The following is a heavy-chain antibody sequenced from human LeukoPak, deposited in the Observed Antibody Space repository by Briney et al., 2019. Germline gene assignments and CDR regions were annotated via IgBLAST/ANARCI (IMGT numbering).Heavy chain of an antibody. D-gene: IGHD5-12*01. J-gene: IGHJ4*02. Sequence: GGSLRLSCAASGFTFSSYTMNWVRQAPGKGLEWVSSISPSSTYIYYGDSVKGRFTISRDNAKKSVYLQMNSLRAEDTAVYYCAREEGCSGYDFWYWGQGTLVTVSS. CDR3: AREEGCSGYDFWY. V-gene: IGHV3-21*01. CDR2: ISPSSTYI. CDR1: GFTFSSYT.